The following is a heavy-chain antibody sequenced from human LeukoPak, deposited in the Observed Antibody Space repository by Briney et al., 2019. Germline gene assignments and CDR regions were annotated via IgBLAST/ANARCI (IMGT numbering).Heavy chain of an antibody. D-gene: IGHD3-22*01. J-gene: IGHJ3*02. Sequence: ASVKVSCKASGGTFSSYAISWVRQAPGQGLEWMGGIIPIFGTANYAQKFQGRVTITADESTSTAYMELSSLRSEDTAVYYCARGFDSSGYYYIAAFDIWGQGTMVTVSS. CDR3: ARGFDSSGYYYIAAFDI. V-gene: IGHV1-69*13. CDR2: IIPIFGTA. CDR1: GGTFSSYA.